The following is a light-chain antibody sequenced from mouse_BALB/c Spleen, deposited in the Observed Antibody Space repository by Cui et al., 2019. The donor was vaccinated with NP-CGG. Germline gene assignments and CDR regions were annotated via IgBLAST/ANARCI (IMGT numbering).Light chain of an antibody. J-gene: IGLJ1*01. CDR1: TGAVTTSNY. Sequence: QATVTQASARTTSPGETVTLTCRSSTGAVTTSNYANWVQEKPDHLFTGLIGGTNNRAPGVPARFSGSLIGDKATLTITGAQTEDAAIYFCALWYSNHWVFGGGTKLTVL. CDR3: ALWYSNHWV. CDR2: GTN. V-gene: IGLV1*01.